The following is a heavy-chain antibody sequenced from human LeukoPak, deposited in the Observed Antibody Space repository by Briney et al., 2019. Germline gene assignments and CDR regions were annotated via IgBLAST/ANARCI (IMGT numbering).Heavy chain of an antibody. V-gene: IGHV3-20*04. CDR2: IYWNGGST. CDR3: ARGQNYYGSGSQTFDI. CDR1: GFTFDDYG. Sequence: AGSLRLSCAASGFTFDDYGMSWVRQAPGKGLEWVSGIYWNGGSTGYADSVKGRFTISRDNAKNSLYLQVSSLRAEDTAWYYCARGQNYYGSGSQTFDIWGQGTMVTVSS. D-gene: IGHD3-10*01. J-gene: IGHJ3*02.